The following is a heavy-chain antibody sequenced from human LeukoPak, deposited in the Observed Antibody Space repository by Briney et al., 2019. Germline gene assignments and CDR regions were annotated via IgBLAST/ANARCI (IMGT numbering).Heavy chain of an antibody. CDR1: GGTFSSYA. D-gene: IGHD3-22*01. J-gene: IGHJ4*02. V-gene: IGHV1-69*04. Sequence: GASVKVSCKASGGTFSSYAISWVRQAPGQGLEWMGRIIPILGIANYAQKFQGRVTITADKSTSTAYMELSSLRSEDTAVYYCARADYYDSSGYYDYWGQGTLVTASS. CDR3: ARADYYDSSGYYDY. CDR2: IIPILGIA.